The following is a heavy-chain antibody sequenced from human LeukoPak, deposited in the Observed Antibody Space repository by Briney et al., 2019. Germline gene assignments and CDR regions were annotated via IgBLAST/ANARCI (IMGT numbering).Heavy chain of an antibody. V-gene: IGHV4-39*07. D-gene: IGHD1-26*01. CDR3: ASLWGATTPYFDY. CDR2: VYYSGST. J-gene: IGHJ4*02. Sequence: KPSETLSLTCAVSSGFISSSSYFWAWIRQPPGKGLEWIGTVYYSGSTYYNPSLKSRVTISVDTSKNQFSLKLSSVTAADTAVYYCASLWGATTPYFDYWGQGTLVTVSS. CDR1: SGFISSSSYF.